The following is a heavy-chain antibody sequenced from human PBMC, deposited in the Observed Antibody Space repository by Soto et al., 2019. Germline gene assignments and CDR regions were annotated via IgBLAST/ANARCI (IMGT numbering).Heavy chain of an antibody. CDR3: VGSITGTTDFDY. CDR1: GFTFSSYD. D-gene: IGHD1-7*01. Sequence: PGGSLRLSCAASGFTFSSYDMHWVRQGTGKGLEWISGIGIAGDTYYPGSVKGRFPISRENAKNSLYLQMNNLRAGDTAMYYCVGSITGTTDFDYGGREXLVTISS. V-gene: IGHV3-13*01. CDR2: IGIAGDT. J-gene: IGHJ4*02.